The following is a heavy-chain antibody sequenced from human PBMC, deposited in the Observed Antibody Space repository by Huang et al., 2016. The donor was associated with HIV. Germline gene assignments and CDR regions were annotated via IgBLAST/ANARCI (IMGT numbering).Heavy chain of an antibody. CDR3: ARERMMSWLDDHDAFDI. J-gene: IGHJ3*02. Sequence: QVQLQQWGAGLLKPSETLSLTCAVYGGSFSGYYWGWIRQSPGTGLEWIGEINHSGSTNYNPSLKSRLTIAVYTSKNQFALKLSSVTAADTAVYYCARERMMSWLDDHDAFDIWGQGTMVTVSS. CDR2: INHSGST. V-gene: IGHV4-34*01. CDR1: GGSFSGYY. D-gene: IGHD1-1*01.